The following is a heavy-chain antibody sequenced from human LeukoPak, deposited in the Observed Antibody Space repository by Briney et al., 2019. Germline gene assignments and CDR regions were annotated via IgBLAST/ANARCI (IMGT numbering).Heavy chain of an antibody. Sequence: GGSLRLSCAASGLTVSSSYVSWVRQAPGKGLEWVSVIYSGGITYYADSVKGRFTISRDNSKNTLYLQMNSLRVEDTAVYYCARDGPGRYSSTWHGGAFDIWGQGTMVTVSS. CDR3: ARDGPGRYSSTWHGGAFDI. J-gene: IGHJ3*02. D-gene: IGHD6-13*01. CDR1: GLTVSSSY. V-gene: IGHV3-53*01. CDR2: IYSGGIT.